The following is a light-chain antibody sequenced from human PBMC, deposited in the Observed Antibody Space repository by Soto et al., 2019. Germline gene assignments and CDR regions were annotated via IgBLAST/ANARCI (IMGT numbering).Light chain of an antibody. Sequence: QTVVTQEPSLTVSPGGTVTLTCGSSTGAVTGGHYPYWFQQKPGQAPRTLIYDTDRKHSSTPARFSGSLLGGKSTLTLSGAQPEDEAQYYCLLSYNGARVFGGGTKLTVL. CDR3: LLSYNGARV. J-gene: IGLJ3*02. V-gene: IGLV7-46*01. CDR2: DTD. CDR1: TGAVTGGHY.